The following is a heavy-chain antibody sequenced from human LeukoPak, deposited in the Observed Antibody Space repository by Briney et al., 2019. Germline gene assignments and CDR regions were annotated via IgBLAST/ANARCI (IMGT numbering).Heavy chain of an antibody. CDR3: ARDTTYGSGSRWFDP. D-gene: IGHD3-10*01. J-gene: IGHJ5*02. Sequence: ASVKVSCKASGYTFTSYGISWVRQAPGQGLEWMGWISAYNGNTNYAQKLQGRVTMTTDTSTSTAYMELRSLRSDDTAVYYCARDTTYGSGSRWFDPWGQGTLVTVSS. CDR2: ISAYNGNT. CDR1: GYTFTSYG. V-gene: IGHV1-18*01.